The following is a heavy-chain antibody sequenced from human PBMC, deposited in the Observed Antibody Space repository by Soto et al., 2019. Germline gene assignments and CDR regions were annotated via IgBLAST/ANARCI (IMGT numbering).Heavy chain of an antibody. J-gene: IGHJ2*01. Sequence: EVQLVESGGGLIQPGGSLRLSCAASGFTFSSYDMNWVRQATGKGLEWVSAIGTAGDTYYPGSVKGRFTISRENAKNSLYLQMNSLRAGDTAVYYCARADGGSYWYFDLWGRGTLVTVSS. V-gene: IGHV3-13*01. CDR2: IGTAGDT. D-gene: IGHD4-17*01. CDR1: GFTFSSYD. CDR3: ARADGGSYWYFDL.